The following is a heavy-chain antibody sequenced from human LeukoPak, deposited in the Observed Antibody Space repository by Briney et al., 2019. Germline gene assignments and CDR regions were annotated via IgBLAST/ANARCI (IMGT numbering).Heavy chain of an antibody. CDR2: IYTSGST. D-gene: IGHD3-10*01. V-gene: IGHV4-4*07. J-gene: IGHJ5*02. Sequence: KASETLSLTCTVSGGSITIYYWSWIRQPAGKGLEWIGRIYTSGSTNYNPSLKSRVTISVDTSKNQFSLKLSSVTAADTAVYYCARGSRYYYGSGRITHSHNWFDPWGQGTLVTVSS. CDR3: ARGSRYYYGSGRITHSHNWFDP. CDR1: GGSITIYY.